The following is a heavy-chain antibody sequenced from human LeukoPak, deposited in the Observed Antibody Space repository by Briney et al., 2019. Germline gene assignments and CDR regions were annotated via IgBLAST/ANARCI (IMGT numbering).Heavy chain of an antibody. V-gene: IGHV4-34*01. Sequence: SETLSLTCAVYGGSFSGYYWSWIRQPPGKGLEWIGEINHSGSTYYNPSLKSRVTISVDTSKNQFSLKLNSVTAADTAVYYCARHYGPWGPGTLVTVSS. CDR2: INHSGST. CDR3: ARHYGP. J-gene: IGHJ5*02. D-gene: IGHD3-16*01. CDR1: GGSFSGYY.